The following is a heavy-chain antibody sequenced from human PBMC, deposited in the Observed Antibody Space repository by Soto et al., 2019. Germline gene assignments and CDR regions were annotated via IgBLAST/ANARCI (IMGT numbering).Heavy chain of an antibody. Sequence: SETLSLTCTVSGGSISSGDYYWSWIRQPPGKGLEWIGYIYYSGSTYYNPSLKSRVTISVDTSKNQFSLKLSSVTAADTAVYYCARAMVRGPTNWFDPRAQRTLVTVSS. J-gene: IGHJ5*02. V-gene: IGHV4-30-4*01. D-gene: IGHD3-10*01. CDR3: ARAMVRGPTNWFDP. CDR1: GGSISSGDYY. CDR2: IYYSGST.